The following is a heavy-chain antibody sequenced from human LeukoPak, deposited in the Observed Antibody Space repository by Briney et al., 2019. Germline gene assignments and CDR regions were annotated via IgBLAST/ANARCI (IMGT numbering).Heavy chain of an antibody. CDR1: GYTFTGYY. J-gene: IGHJ4*02. CDR3: AITYYYDSSGYRTQNYFDY. Sequence: ASVKVSCTASGYTFTGYYMHWVRQAPGQGLEWMGWINPNSGGTNYAQKFQGRVTMNRDTSISTAYMELSRLRSDDTAVYYCAITYYYDSSGYRTQNYFDYWGQGTLVTVSS. D-gene: IGHD3-22*01. CDR2: INPNSGGT. V-gene: IGHV1-2*02.